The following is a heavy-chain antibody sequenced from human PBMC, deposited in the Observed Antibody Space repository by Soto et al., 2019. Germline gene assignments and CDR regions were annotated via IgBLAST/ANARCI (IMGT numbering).Heavy chain of an antibody. D-gene: IGHD2-2*01. V-gene: IGHV3-30*18. J-gene: IGHJ5*02. Sequence: QVQLVESGGGVVQPGRSLRLSCAASGFTFSSYGMHWVRQAPGKGLEWVAVISYDGSNKYYADSVKGRFTISRDNSKNTLYLQMNSLRAEDTAVYYCAKDYAKYCSSTSCRINWFDPWGQGTLFTVSS. CDR1: GFTFSSYG. CDR2: ISYDGSNK. CDR3: AKDYAKYCSSTSCRINWFDP.